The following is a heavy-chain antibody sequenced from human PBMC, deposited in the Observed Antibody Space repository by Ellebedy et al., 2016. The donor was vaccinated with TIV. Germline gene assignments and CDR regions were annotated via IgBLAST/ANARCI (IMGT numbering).Heavy chain of an antibody. CDR2: IYYSRGT. Sequence: SETLSLXCTVSGASISSSSHYWGWIRQPPGKGLEWIGSIYYSRGTYYNPSLKSRVTISVDPSKNQFSLKLTSVTAADTAVYYCARGRGGSYSIPFDYWGQGTLVTVSS. J-gene: IGHJ4*02. CDR1: GASISSSSHY. V-gene: IGHV4-39*07. CDR3: ARGRGGSYSIPFDY. D-gene: IGHD1-26*01.